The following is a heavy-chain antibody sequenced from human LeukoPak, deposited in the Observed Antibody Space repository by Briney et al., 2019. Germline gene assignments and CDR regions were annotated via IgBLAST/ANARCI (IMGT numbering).Heavy chain of an antibody. CDR2: IYSGGST. D-gene: IGHD5-24*01. CDR1: GFTVSSNY. V-gene: IGHV3-66*01. Sequence: GGSLRLSCAASGFTVSSNYMSWVRQAPGKGLEWVSVIYSGGSTYYVDSVKGRFTISRDNSKNTLYLQMSSLRVEDTAVYYCAKAGRWLQFRLARLVTLWGQGTLVTVSS. J-gene: IGHJ4*02. CDR3: AKAGRWLQFRLARLVTL.